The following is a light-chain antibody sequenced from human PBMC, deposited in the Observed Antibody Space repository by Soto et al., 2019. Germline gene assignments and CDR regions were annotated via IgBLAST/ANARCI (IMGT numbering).Light chain of an antibody. J-gene: IGLJ2*01. CDR3: CSYAGSSTLV. V-gene: IGLV2-23*01. CDR1: SSDVGSYKF. Sequence: QSALTQPASVSGSPGQSITISCTGTSSDVGSYKFVSWYQQHPVKAPKLMIYEGSKRPSGVSSRFSGSKSGNTASLTISGLQAEDEADYYCCSYAGSSTLVFGGVTQLTVL. CDR2: EGS.